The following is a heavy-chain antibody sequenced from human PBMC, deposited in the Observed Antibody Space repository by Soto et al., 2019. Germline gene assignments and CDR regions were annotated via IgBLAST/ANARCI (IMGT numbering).Heavy chain of an antibody. Sequence: QVQLVQSGAEVKKPGASVKVSCKASGYTFTGYYMHWVRQAPGQGLEWMGWINPNSGGTNYAQKFQGWVTMTRDTSISTAYMELSRLRSDDTAVYYCAREGGSSSGTDYGMDVWGQGTTVTVSS. CDR3: AREGGSSSGTDYGMDV. CDR1: GYTFTGYY. J-gene: IGHJ6*02. V-gene: IGHV1-2*04. D-gene: IGHD6-6*01. CDR2: INPNSGGT.